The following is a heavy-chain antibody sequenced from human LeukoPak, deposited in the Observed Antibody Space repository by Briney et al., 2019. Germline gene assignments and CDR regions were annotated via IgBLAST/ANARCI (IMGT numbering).Heavy chain of an antibody. CDR2: ITSSSSYV. J-gene: IGHJ4*02. Sequence: GRSLRLSCAASGFTFSTYNTNWVRQAPGKGLEWVSSITSSSSYVYYADSVEGRFTISRDNAKNSLYLQMNSLRAEDTAVYYCTREGIPYWGQGTLVTVSS. V-gene: IGHV3-21*01. CDR1: GFTFSTYN. CDR3: TREGIPY. D-gene: IGHD5-18*01.